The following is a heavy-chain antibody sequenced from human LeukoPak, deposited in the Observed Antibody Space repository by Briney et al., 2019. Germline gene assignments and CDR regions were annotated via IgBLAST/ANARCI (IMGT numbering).Heavy chain of an antibody. CDR2: ISYDGSNK. CDR3: AKEDDSSGYSLYYFDY. Sequence: PGGSLRLSCAASGFTFSSYAMHWVRQAPGKGLEWVAVISYDGSNKYYADSVKGRFTISRDNSKNTLYLQMNSLRAEDTAVYYCAKEDDSSGYSLYYFDYWGQGTLVTVSS. CDR1: GFTFSSYA. J-gene: IGHJ4*02. V-gene: IGHV3-30*04. D-gene: IGHD3-22*01.